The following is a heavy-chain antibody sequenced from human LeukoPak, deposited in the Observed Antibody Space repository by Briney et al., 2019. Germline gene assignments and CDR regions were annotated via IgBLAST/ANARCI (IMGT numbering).Heavy chain of an antibody. CDR2: ISGSGDST. D-gene: IGHD6-13*01. CDR1: GFTFSSYA. Sequence: GGSLRLSCAASGFTFSSYAMSWVRQAPGKGLEWVSAISGSGDSTYYGDSVKGRFTIPRDNSKNTLHLQMNSLRAEDTAVYYCAKTRPLDSSSWSHGDYWGQGTLVTVSS. V-gene: IGHV3-23*01. CDR3: AKTRPLDSSSWSHGDY. J-gene: IGHJ4*02.